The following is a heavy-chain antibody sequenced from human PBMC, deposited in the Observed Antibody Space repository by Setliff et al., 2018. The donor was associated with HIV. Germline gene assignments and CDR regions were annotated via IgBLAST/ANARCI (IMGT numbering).Heavy chain of an antibody. J-gene: IGHJ4*02. CDR2: IIPKSDTR. Sequence: SVKVSCKAPGYSLTSYSINWVRQAPGQGLEWMGKIIPKSDTRDYAQKLRGRVTITADKPSNTVYMELTSLTSEDTAVYYCAREHGEYCSGGTCYHHYYFDYWGPGTLVTVSS. V-gene: IGHV1-69*06. CDR1: GYSLTSYS. CDR3: AREHGEYCSGGTCYHHYYFDY. D-gene: IGHD2-15*01.